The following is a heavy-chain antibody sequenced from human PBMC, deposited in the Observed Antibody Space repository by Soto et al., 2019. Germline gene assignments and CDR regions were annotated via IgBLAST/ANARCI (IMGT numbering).Heavy chain of an antibody. CDR1: GGSFSVYY. Sequence: PSDTLSLTCAVYGGSFSVYYWSWIRQPPGKGLEWIGEINHSGSTNYNPSLKSRVTISVDTSKNQFSLNLSSVTAADTAVYYCARSKEAVPLASIDYWGQGTLVTVSS. CDR3: ARSKEAVPLASIDY. J-gene: IGHJ4*02. CDR2: INHSGST. D-gene: IGHD2-2*01. V-gene: IGHV4-34*01.